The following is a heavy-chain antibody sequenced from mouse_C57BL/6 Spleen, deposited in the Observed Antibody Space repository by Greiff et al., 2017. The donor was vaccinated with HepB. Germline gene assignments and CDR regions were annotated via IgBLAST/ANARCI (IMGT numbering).Heavy chain of an antibody. CDR1: GYTFTSYW. CDR2: IHPNSGST. D-gene: IGHD1-1*01. V-gene: IGHV1-64*01. CDR3: ARPTVVARYYFDY. Sequence: QVQLQQPGAELVKPGASVKLSCKASGYTFTSYWMHWVKQRPGQGLEWIGMIHPNSGSTNYNEKFKSKATLTVDKSSSTAYMQLSILTSEDSAVYYCARPTVVARYYFDYWGQGTTLTVSS. J-gene: IGHJ2*01.